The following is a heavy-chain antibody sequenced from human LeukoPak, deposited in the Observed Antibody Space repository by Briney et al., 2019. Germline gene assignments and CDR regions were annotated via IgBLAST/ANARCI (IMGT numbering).Heavy chain of an antibody. V-gene: IGHV1-2*02. Sequence: ASVKVSRKSSGYTFTGYYLHWVRQAPGQGLEWMGWINPNSGGTSSAQKFQGRVTMTWDTSISTAYMDLKRLTSDDTALYYCARDHHDMSRNYYFTYVWGEGTLVTVSS. CDR2: INPNSGGT. D-gene: IGHD3/OR15-3a*01. J-gene: IGHJ4*02. CDR1: GYTFTGYY. CDR3: ARDHHDMSRNYYFTYV.